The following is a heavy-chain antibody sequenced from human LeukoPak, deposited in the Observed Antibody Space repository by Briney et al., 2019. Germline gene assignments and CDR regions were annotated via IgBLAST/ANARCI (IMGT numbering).Heavy chain of an antibody. D-gene: IGHD5-18*01. CDR3: ARDQRGFSYSKYYFDY. V-gene: IGHV3-33*01. J-gene: IGHJ4*02. CDR1: GYSFSSYG. CDR2: IWYDGTNK. Sequence: GRSLRLSCAASGYSFSSYGMHWVRQAPGKGLEWVAVIWYDGTNKYYADSVKGRFTISRDNSKNTLYLQMNSLRAEDTAVYYCARDQRGFSYSKYYFDYWGQGTLVTVSS.